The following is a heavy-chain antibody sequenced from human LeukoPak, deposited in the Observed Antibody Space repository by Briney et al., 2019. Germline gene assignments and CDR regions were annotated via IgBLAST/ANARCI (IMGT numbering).Heavy chain of an antibody. CDR1: GYTFTSYD. D-gene: IGHD3-3*01. J-gene: IGHJ5*02. CDR3: ARGVGCSYYDFWSGYPYWFDP. Sequence: ASVKVSCKASGYTFTSYDINWVRQATGQGLEWMGWMNPNSGNTGYAQKFQGRVTMTRNTSISTAYMELSSLRSEDTAVYYCARGVGCSYYDFWSGYPYWFDPWGQGTLVTVSS. CDR2: MNPNSGNT. V-gene: IGHV1-8*01.